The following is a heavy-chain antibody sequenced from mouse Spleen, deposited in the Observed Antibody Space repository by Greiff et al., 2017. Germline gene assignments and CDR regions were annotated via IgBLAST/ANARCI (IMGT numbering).Heavy chain of an antibody. CDR2: IDPETGGT. CDR3: TSRHYSNYVSAMDY. D-gene: IGHD2-5*01. J-gene: IGHJ4*01. CDR1: GYTFTDYE. V-gene: IGHV1-15*01. Sequence: QVQLKQSGAELVRPGASVTLSCKASGYTFTDYEMHWVKQTPVHGLEWIGAIDPETGGTAYNQKFKGKAILTADKSSSTAYMELRSLTSEDSAVYYCTSRHYSNYVSAMDYWGQGTSVTVSS.